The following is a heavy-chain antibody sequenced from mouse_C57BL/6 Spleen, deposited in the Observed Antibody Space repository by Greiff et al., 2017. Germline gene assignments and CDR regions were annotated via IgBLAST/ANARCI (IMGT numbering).Heavy chain of an antibody. Sequence: QVHVKQSGAELMKPGASVKLSCKATGYTFTGYWIEWVKPRPGHGLEWIGEILLGSGSNNYNEKFKGQATLTADTSSHTASLQLSSLTTEDSAIYYCSSEGYDYDFDYWGQGTTLTVSS. J-gene: IGHJ2*01. CDR1: GYTFTGYW. CDR3: SSEGYDYDFDY. CDR2: ILLGSGSN. D-gene: IGHD2-4*01. V-gene: IGHV1-9*01.